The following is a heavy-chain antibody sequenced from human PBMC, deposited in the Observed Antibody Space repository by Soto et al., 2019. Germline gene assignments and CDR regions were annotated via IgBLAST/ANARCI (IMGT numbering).Heavy chain of an antibody. CDR1: GGSISSYY. V-gene: IGHV4-59*08. D-gene: IGHD6-13*01. CDR3: ARHAGYSSSWGEGAFDI. CDR2: IYYSGST. J-gene: IGHJ3*02. Sequence: QVQLQESGPGLVKPSETLSLTCTVSGGSISSYYWSWIRQPPGKGLEWIGYIYYSGSTNYNPSLKSRVTRSVDTSKNQFSLKLSSVTAADTAVYYCARHAGYSSSWGEGAFDIWGQGTMVTVSS.